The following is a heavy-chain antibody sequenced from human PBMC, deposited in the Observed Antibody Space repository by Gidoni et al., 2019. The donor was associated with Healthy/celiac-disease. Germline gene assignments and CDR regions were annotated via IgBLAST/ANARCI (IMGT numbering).Heavy chain of an antibody. J-gene: IGHJ4*02. D-gene: IGHD4-17*01. CDR3: ANLLRWPPLPDY. Sequence: EVQLLESGGGLVQPGGSLRLSCAASGFTFSSYAMSWVRQAPGKGLEWVSPISGSGGSTYYADAVKGRFTISRDNSKNTLYLQMNSLRAEDTAVYYCANLLRWPPLPDYWGQGTLVTVSS. V-gene: IGHV3-23*01. CDR1: GFTFSSYA. CDR2: ISGSGGST.